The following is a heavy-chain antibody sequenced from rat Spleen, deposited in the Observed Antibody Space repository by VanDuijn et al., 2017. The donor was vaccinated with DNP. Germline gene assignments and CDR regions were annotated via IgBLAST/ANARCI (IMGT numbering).Heavy chain of an antibody. D-gene: IGHD1-9*01. CDR3: ATYYGYYLNH. V-gene: IGHV3-3*01. Sequence: EVQLQESGPGLVKPSQSLSLTCSVTEYSIISSYRWNWIRKFPGNKLEWMGYINNAGNTDYNPSLKSRISITRDTSKNQFFLQMDSLRSEDTATYFCATYYGYYLNHWGQGVMVTVSS. CDR1: EYSIISSYR. J-gene: IGHJ2*01. CDR2: INNAGNT.